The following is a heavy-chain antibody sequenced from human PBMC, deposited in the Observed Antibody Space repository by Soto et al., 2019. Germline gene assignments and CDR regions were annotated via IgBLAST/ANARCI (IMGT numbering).Heavy chain of an antibody. J-gene: IGHJ5*01. D-gene: IGHD3-10*01. Sequence: SETLSLTCSVSGASINNFAYYWGWIRQPPGKGLEWIGTVYYNENTYYNPSLRSRVAISVDTAKNQFSLNLRSVTAADTAVYFCARRERYYGSPGWFDPWGQGTLVTDSS. CDR2: VYYNENT. V-gene: IGHV4-39*01. CDR1: GASINNFAYY. CDR3: ARRERYYGSPGWFDP.